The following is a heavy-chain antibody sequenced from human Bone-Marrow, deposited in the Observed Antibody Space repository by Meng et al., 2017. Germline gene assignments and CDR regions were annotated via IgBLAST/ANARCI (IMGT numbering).Heavy chain of an antibody. Sequence: GESLKISCAASGFTFSSYAMHWVRQAPGKGLEWVAVIPYDGSNKYYADSVKGRFTISRDNSKNTLYLQMNSLRAEDTAVYYCASPYDSGDYWRGAFDIWGQGTMVTVSS. V-gene: IGHV3-30*07. J-gene: IGHJ3*02. CDR1: GFTFSSYA. CDR2: IPYDGSNK. CDR3: ASPYDSGDYWRGAFDI. D-gene: IGHD4-17*01.